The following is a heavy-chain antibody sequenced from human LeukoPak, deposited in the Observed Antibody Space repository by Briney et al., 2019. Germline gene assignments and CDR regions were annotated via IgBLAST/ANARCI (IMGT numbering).Heavy chain of an antibody. CDR2: IYYSGST. CDR3: ARDPRGGFGELS. V-gene: IGHV4-31*03. Sequence: SETLSLTCTVSGGSISSGGYYWSWSRQHPGKGLEWIGYIYYSGSTYYNPSLKSRVTISVDTSKNQFSLKLSSVTAADTAVYYCARDPRGGFGELSWGQGTLVTVSS. J-gene: IGHJ5*02. CDR1: GGSISSGGYY. D-gene: IGHD3-10*01.